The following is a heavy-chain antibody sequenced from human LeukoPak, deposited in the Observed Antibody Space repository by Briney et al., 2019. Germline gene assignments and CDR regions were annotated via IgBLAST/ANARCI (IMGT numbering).Heavy chain of an antibody. CDR1: GGSISSNTYY. CDR2: IYYSGST. CDR3: ARAIQVPAAPYYFDY. V-gene: IGHV4-39*01. D-gene: IGHD2-2*01. J-gene: IGHJ4*02. Sequence: SETLSLTCTVSGGSISSNTYYWGWIRQPPGKGLEWIGTIYYSGSTYYNPSLKSRVTISVDTSKNQFPLKLSSVTAADTAVYYCARAIQVPAAPYYFDYWGQGTLVTVSS.